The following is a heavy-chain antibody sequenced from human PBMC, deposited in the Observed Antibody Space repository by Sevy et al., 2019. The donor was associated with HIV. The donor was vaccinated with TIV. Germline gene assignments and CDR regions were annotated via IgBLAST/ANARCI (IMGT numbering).Heavy chain of an antibody. Sequence: GGSLRLSCAASGFTFRRYWMNWVRQAPGKGLEWVANIKQDGSEKYYVDSVKGRFTMSRDNAKNSLYLQMNSLRAEDTAVYYCTKMKDDSSGFHLDYWGQGTLVTVSS. CDR1: GFTFRRYW. CDR2: IKQDGSEK. V-gene: IGHV3-7*01. D-gene: IGHD3-22*01. J-gene: IGHJ4*02. CDR3: TKMKDDSSGFHLDY.